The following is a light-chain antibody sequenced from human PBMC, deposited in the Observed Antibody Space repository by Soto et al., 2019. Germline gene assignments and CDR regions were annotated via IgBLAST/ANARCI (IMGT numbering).Light chain of an antibody. CDR3: QHCDYLPI. J-gene: IGKJ3*01. V-gene: IGKV1-33*01. Sequence: DIQMTQSPSSLSASVGDRVTITCQASQDITSYLKCYQHKPGKAPKLLIYDASILEAGVPPRFSGSGSGTDVTLTISSLQPEDVATYYCQHCDYLPIFGPGTTVDFK. CDR1: QDITSY. CDR2: DAS.